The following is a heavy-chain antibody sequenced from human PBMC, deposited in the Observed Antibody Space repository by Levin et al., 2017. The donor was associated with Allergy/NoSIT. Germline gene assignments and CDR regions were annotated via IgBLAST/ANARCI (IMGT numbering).Heavy chain of an antibody. J-gene: IGHJ4*02. CDR1: GFTFSSYW. CDR2: INSDGSNK. Sequence: GGSLRLSCAASGFTFSSYWMHWVRQAPGTGLVWVSRINSDGSNKNYADSVKGRFTISRDNAKNTLYLQMNSLRAEDTAVYYCARALIVGATSGGDYWGQGTLVTVSS. D-gene: IGHD1-26*01. V-gene: IGHV3-74*01. CDR3: ARALIVGATSGGDY.